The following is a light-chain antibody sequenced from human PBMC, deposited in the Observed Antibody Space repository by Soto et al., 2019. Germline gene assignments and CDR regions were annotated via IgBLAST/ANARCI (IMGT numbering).Light chain of an antibody. CDR3: HSYDPNNWV. Sequence: NFMLTQRHSVSESPGKTVTISCTRSSGSIASNYVQWYQQRPGCAPTTMIYEDNRRPSGVPDRFSGSIDSSSNSASLTVSGLKTEDEADYYCHSYDPNNWVFGGGTKLTVL. V-gene: IGLV6-57*03. CDR2: EDN. CDR1: SGSIASNY. J-gene: IGLJ3*02.